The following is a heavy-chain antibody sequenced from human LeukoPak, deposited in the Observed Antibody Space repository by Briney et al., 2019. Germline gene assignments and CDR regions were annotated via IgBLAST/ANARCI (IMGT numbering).Heavy chain of an antibody. CDR2: TNPNSGGT. D-gene: IGHD3-3*01. Sequence: EASVKVSCXASGYTFTGYYMHWVRQAPGQGLEWMGWTNPNSGGTNYAQKFQGRVTMTRDTSISTAYMELSRLRSDDTAVYYCARDPTIFGVVISWFDPWGQGTLVTVSS. J-gene: IGHJ5*02. CDR3: ARDPTIFGVVISWFDP. V-gene: IGHV1-2*02. CDR1: GYTFTGYY.